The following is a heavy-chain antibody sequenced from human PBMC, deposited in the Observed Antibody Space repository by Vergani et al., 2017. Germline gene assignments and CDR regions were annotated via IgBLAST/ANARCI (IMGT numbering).Heavy chain of an antibody. J-gene: IGHJ4*02. CDR2: ISSSSSTI. CDR1: GFTFSSYS. D-gene: IGHD2-15*01. CDR3: ARDSAQYCSGGSCYSSKFDY. V-gene: IGHV3-48*02. Sequence: EVQLVESGGGLVQPGVSLRLSCAASGFTFSSYSMNWVRQAPGKGLEWVSYISSSSSTIYYADSVKGRFTISRDNAKNSLYLQMNSLRDEDTAVYYCARDSAQYCSGGSCYSSKFDYWGQGTLVTVSS.